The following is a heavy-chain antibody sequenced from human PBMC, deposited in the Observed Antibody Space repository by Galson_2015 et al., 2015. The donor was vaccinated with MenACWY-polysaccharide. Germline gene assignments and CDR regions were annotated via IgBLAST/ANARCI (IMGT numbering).Heavy chain of an antibody. Sequence: SLRLSCAASGFSFRRHAMHWVRQTPGKGLEWVAVISYDGSNKCYADSVKGRFTISRDNSKNTLSVQMDSLRPEDTAVYYCARQLDYSSSSGLWYFDFWGQGTLVTVSS. V-gene: IGHV3-30-3*01. D-gene: IGHD6-6*01. CDR2: ISYDGSNK. CDR3: ARQLDYSSSSGLWYFDF. CDR1: GFSFRRHA. J-gene: IGHJ4*02.